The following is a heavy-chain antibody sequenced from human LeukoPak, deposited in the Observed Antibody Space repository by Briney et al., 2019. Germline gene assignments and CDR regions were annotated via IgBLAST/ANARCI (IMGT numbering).Heavy chain of an antibody. Sequence: GASVKVSCKASGYTFTSYGTSWVRQAPGQGLEWMGWISAYNGNTNYAQKLQGRVTMTTDTSTSTAYMELSGLRSDDTAVYYCARESSGGSCYYWGQGTLVTVSS. V-gene: IGHV1-18*01. CDR3: ARESSGGSCYY. CDR2: ISAYNGNT. CDR1: GYTFTSYG. J-gene: IGHJ4*02. D-gene: IGHD2-15*01.